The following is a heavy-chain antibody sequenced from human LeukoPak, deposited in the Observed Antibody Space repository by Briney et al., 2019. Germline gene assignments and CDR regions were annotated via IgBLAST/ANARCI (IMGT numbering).Heavy chain of an antibody. Sequence: SQTLSLTCTVSGGSITSVIFYSGSVRQPPEKRLEWIGSISYSGGTSYNPSLKSLVTISVDTPQNHISLKLSSVTAPHTPLYYCARHLYGGYDWVGGFMDVWGKGTTVTISS. CDR2: ISYSGGT. CDR1: GGSITSVIFY. J-gene: IGHJ6*04. CDR3: ARHLYGGYDWVGGFMDV. D-gene: IGHD5-12*01. V-gene: IGHV4-39*01.